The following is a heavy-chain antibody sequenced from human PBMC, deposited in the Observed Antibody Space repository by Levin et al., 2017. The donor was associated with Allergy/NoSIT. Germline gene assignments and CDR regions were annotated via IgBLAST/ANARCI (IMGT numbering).Heavy chain of an antibody. V-gene: IGHV3-53*01. J-gene: IGHJ3*02. CDR1: GFTVSSNY. D-gene: IGHD2-21*01. Sequence: GGSLRLSCAASGFTVSSNYMSWVRQAPGKGLEWVSVIYSGGSTYYADSVKGRFTISRDNSKNTLYLQMNSLRAEDTAVYYCARPNVFDAFDIWGQGTMVTVSS. CDR3: ARPNVFDAFDI. CDR2: IYSGGST.